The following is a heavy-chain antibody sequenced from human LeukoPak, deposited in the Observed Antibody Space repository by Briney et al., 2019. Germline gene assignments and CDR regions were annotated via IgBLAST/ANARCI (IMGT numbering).Heavy chain of an antibody. J-gene: IGHJ5*02. Sequence: ASVKVSCKASGYTFTSHAMHWVRQAPGQRLEWMGWINAGNGNTKYSQKFQGRVTITRDTSASTAYMELSSLRSEDTAVYYCAREVDCSGGSCYSAGWFDPWGQGTLVTVSS. D-gene: IGHD2-15*01. V-gene: IGHV1-3*01. CDR3: AREVDCSGGSCYSAGWFDP. CDR2: INAGNGNT. CDR1: GYTFTSHA.